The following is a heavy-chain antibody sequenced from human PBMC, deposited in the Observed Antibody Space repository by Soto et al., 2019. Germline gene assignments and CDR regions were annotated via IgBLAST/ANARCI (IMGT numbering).Heavy chain of an antibody. J-gene: IGHJ6*02. CDR2: ISAYNGNT. CDR1: GYTFTSYG. CDR3: ARDLITTVRGVMYYYYYGMDV. Sequence: ASVKVSCKASGYTFTSYGISWVRQAPGQGLEWMGWISAYNGNTNYAQKLQGRVTMTTDTSTSTAYMELRSLRSDDTAVYYCARDLITTVRGVMYYYYYGMDVWGQGTTVTVSS. D-gene: IGHD3-10*01. V-gene: IGHV1-18*04.